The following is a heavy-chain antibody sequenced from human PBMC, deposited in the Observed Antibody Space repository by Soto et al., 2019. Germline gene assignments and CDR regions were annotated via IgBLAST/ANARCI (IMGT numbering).Heavy chain of an antibody. Sequence: SVKVSCKASGGTFSSYAISWVRQAPGQGLEWMGGIIPILGTASYAQKFQGRVTITADESTSTAYMELSSLRSEDTAVYYCASPMVRGVKVMYYYYYGMDVWGQGTTVTVSS. D-gene: IGHD3-10*01. CDR2: IIPILGTA. J-gene: IGHJ6*02. CDR3: ASPMVRGVKVMYYYYYGMDV. V-gene: IGHV1-69*13. CDR1: GGTFSSYA.